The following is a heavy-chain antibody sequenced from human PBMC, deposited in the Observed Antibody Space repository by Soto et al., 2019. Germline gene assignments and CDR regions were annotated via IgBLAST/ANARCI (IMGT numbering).Heavy chain of an antibody. CDR3: ARDEYGGDSGYDPMDD. CDR1: GYTFTRSG. D-gene: IGHD2-21*02. CDR2: INAYSGDT. V-gene: IGHV1-18*01. Sequence: QVQLVQSGAEVKKPGASVKVSCKASGYTFTRSGITWVRQSPGQGLEWMGWINAYSGDTNYAQKRQGRVAMTRDTSTSTAEMELRSLRSDDTGAYYCARDEYGGDSGYDPMDDWGQGTPVTVSS. J-gene: IGHJ6*02.